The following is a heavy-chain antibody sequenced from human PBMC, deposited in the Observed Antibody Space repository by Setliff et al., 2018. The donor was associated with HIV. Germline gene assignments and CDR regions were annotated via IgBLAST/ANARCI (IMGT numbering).Heavy chain of an antibody. V-gene: IGHV4-31*03. CDR3: ARYYGSGTYHRWFDP. CDR2: IYYNGRT. Sequence: SETLSLTCTVSGGSISSGGYYWNWIRQYPVKGLEWIGHIYYNGRTLFNPALGTRLNMSVDTSENQFSLHLNSVTAADTAVYYCARYYGSGTYHRWFDPWGQGTPVTVSS. D-gene: IGHD3-10*01. J-gene: IGHJ5*02. CDR1: GGSISSGGYY.